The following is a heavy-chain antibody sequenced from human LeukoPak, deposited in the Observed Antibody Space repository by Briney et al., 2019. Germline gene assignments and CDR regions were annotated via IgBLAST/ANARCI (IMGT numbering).Heavy chain of an antibody. CDR1: GFTFSSYG. CDR3: ARETYYDFWSGYRFGGGYYYYGMDV. V-gene: IGHV3-30*03. CDR2: ISYDGSNK. J-gene: IGHJ6*02. D-gene: IGHD3-3*01. Sequence: PGGSLRLSCAASGFTFSSYGMHWIRQAPGKGLEWVAVISYDGSNKYYADSVKGRFTISRDNSKNTLYLQMNSLRAEDTAVYYCARETYYDFWSGYRFGGGYYYYGMDVWGQGTTVTVSS.